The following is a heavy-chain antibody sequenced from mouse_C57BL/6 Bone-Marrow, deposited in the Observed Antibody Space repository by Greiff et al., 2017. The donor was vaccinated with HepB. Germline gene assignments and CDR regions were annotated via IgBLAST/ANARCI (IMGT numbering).Heavy chain of an antibody. CDR2: IHPRSGNT. V-gene: IGHV1-81*01. Sequence: QVQLQQSGAELARPGASVKLSCKASGYTFTSYGISWVKQRTGQGLEWMGEIHPRSGNTYYNEKFKGKATLTADKSSITAYMELRSLTSEDSAVYFCAREIPYYYGSSYENYWGQGTTLTVSS. CDR1: GYTFTSYG. J-gene: IGHJ2*01. D-gene: IGHD1-1*01. CDR3: AREIPYYYGSSYENY.